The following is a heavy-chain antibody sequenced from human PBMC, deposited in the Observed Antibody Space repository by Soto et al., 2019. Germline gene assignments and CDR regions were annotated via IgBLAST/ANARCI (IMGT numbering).Heavy chain of an antibody. V-gene: IGHV3-23*01. J-gene: IGHJ4*02. CDR3: AALMRSDYDYVWGSLSFDH. CDR1: GFIFATTA. Sequence: VQLLQSGGGLVQPGGSLRLSCEASGFIFATTAMGWVRQAPGKGLEWVSTISGSGVRTYYADSVKGRFTISRGNSKNTLFLQMNSLRADDTAVYFCAALMRSDYDYVWGSLSFDHWGQGALVTVST. CDR2: ISGSGVRT. D-gene: IGHD3-16*01.